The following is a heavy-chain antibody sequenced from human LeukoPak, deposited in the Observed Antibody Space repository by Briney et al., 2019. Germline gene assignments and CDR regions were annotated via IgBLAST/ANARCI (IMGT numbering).Heavy chain of an antibody. J-gene: IGHJ4*02. CDR3: AKEYTGTFSPFPSYFDN. V-gene: IGHV3-23*01. CDR1: GFTFSSYA. CDR2: ITGSGGRT. Sequence: GGSLRLSCAASGFTFSSYAMSWVRQAPGKGLEWVSAITGSGGRTYYADSVKGRFTISRDNSKNTLYLQMNSLRAEDTAIYYCAKEYTGTFSPFPSYFDNWGQGTLVTVSS. D-gene: IGHD1-26*01.